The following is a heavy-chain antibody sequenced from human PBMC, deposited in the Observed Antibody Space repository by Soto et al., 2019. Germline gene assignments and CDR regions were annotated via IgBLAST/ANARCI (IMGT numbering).Heavy chain of an antibody. D-gene: IGHD6-6*01. CDR1: GFSFTAYY. V-gene: IGHV1-46*01. CDR2: INPIGDNT. Sequence: ASVKVSCKASGFSFTAYYMHWVRQAPGQGLEWMGMINPIGDNTKYAQRFQGRVTMTWDTSTSTVYMELSSLKSDDTAIYYCVRGPYSSSSFFFDYWGQGTLVTVSS. J-gene: IGHJ4*02. CDR3: VRGPYSSSSFFFDY.